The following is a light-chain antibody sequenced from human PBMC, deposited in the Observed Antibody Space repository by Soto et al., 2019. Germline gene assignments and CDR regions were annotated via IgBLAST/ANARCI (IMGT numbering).Light chain of an antibody. CDR1: QSVSSY. CDR2: GAS. Sequence: EIVLTQSPGTLYLSPGERATLSCRASQSVSSYYLAWYQQKPGQAPRLLIYGASTRATGIPARFSGSGSGTEFTLTISSLQSEDFAVYYCQQYNNWPPETFGQGTKVDIK. V-gene: IGKV3-15*01. CDR3: QQYNNWPPET. J-gene: IGKJ1*01.